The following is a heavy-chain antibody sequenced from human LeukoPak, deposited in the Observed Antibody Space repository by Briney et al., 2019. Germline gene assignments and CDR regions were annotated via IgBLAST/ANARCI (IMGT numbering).Heavy chain of an antibody. CDR3: ARDRGPTPFYGMDV. J-gene: IGHJ6*04. CDR1: GFIFSSHA. CDR2: ISYDGRNI. Sequence: PGRSLRLSCAASGFIFSSHAMHWVRQAPGKGLEWVAVISYDGRNIYYADSVRGRFTISRDNSKNTLDLQMNRLRGEDTAVFYCARDRGPTPFYGMDVWGKGTTVTVSS. V-gene: IGHV3-30*04. D-gene: IGHD1-26*01.